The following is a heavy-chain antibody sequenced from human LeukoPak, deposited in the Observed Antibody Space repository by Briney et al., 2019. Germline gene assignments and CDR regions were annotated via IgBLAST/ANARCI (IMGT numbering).Heavy chain of an antibody. D-gene: IGHD5-24*01. CDR1: GGTFSSYA. J-gene: IGHJ5*02. Sequence: SVKVSCKASGGTFSSYAISWVRQAPGQGLEWMGGIIPIFGTANYAQKFQGRVTITADESTSTAYMELSSLRSEDTAVYYCARDTVEMATRGWFDPWGQGTLATVSS. V-gene: IGHV1-69*01. CDR3: ARDTVEMATRGWFDP. CDR2: IIPIFGTA.